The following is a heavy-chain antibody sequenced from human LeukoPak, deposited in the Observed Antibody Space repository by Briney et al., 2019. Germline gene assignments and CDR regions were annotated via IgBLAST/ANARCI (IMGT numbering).Heavy chain of an antibody. CDR2: ISGSGSSN. J-gene: IGHJ4*02. Sequence: GGSLRLSCAASEFTFTSYAMTWVRQAPGKGLEWVSAISGSGSSNYYVDSVKGRFTISRDNANNTLYLQMNSLRTEDTALYFCAKGTEYYYHSSGYYPHWGQRTLVTVSS. D-gene: IGHD3-22*01. CDR3: AKGTEYYYHSSGYYPH. CDR1: EFTFTSYA. V-gene: IGHV3-23*01.